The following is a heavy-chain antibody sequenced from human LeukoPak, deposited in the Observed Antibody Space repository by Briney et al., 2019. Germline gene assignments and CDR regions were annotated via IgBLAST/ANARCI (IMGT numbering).Heavy chain of an antibody. V-gene: IGHV4-34*01. CDR3: TRGGFVAVAGPTLDY. J-gene: IGHJ4*02. Sequence: GSLRLSCAASGFTFSNAWMSWVRQPPGKGLEWIGEINHSGSTNYNPSLKSRVTISVDTSKNQFSLKLSSVTAPDTAVYYCTRGGFVAVAGPTLDYWGQGTLVTVSS. CDR1: GFTFSNAW. D-gene: IGHD6-19*01. CDR2: INHSGST.